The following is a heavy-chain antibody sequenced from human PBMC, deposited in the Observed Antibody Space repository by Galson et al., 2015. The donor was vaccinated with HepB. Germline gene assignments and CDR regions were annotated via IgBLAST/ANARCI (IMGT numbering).Heavy chain of an antibody. V-gene: IGHV5-10-1*01. J-gene: IGHJ6*02. CDR3: ARYSGSYYAGSYYYYGMDV. Sequence: QSGAEVKEPGESLRISCKGSGYSFTSYWISWVRQMPGKGLEWMGRIDPSDSYTNYSPSFQGHVTISADESISTAYLQWSSLKASDTAMYYCARYSGSYYAGSYYYYGMDVWGQGTTVTVSS. CDR2: IDPSDSYT. D-gene: IGHD1-26*01. CDR1: GYSFTSYW.